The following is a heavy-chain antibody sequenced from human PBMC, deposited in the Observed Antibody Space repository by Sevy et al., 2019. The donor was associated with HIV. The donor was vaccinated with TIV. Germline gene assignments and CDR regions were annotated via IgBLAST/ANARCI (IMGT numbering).Heavy chain of an antibody. CDR1: GYTFTGYY. V-gene: IGHV1-2*02. Sequence: ASVKVSCKASGYTFTGYYMHWVRQAPGQGLEWMGWINPNSGGTNYAQKFQGRVTMTRDTSISEAYMELSSLRSDDTAVYYCARCPYDWGGYYTTNYYYYGMDVWGQGTTVTVSS. J-gene: IGHJ6*02. CDR2: INPNSGGT. CDR3: ARCPYDWGGYYTTNYYYYGMDV. D-gene: IGHD3-3*01.